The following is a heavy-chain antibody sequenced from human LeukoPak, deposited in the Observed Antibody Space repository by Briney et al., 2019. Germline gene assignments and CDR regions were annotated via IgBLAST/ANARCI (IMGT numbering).Heavy chain of an antibody. D-gene: IGHD5/OR15-5a*01. V-gene: IGHV3-30*18. Sequence: GGSLRLSCAASGFTFSSYGMHWVRQAPGKGLEWVAVISYDGSNKYYADSVKGRFTISRDNSKNTLYLQMNSLRAEDTAVYYCAKDLRSASPAFDYWGQGTLVTVSS. CDR2: ISYDGSNK. CDR1: GFTFSSYG. J-gene: IGHJ4*02. CDR3: AKDLRSASPAFDY.